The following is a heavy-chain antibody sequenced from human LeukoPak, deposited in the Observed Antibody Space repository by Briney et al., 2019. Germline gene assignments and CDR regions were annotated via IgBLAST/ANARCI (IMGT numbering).Heavy chain of an antibody. J-gene: IGHJ4*02. Sequence: KPSETLSLTCTVSGGSVSDYYWSWIRQAPGKGLEWVGYIYYSGSTNYNPSLKSRVTISVDTSKNQFSLKLRSVTATDTAVYYCARRINYFDYWGLGTLVTVS. CDR1: GGSVSDYY. D-gene: IGHD5-24*01. V-gene: IGHV4-59*02. CDR2: IYYSGST. CDR3: ARRINYFDY.